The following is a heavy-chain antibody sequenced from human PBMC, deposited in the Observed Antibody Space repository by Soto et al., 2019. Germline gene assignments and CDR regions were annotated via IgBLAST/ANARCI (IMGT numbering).Heavy chain of an antibody. CDR2: ISYDGSNK. CDR3: ARVHRVGATSPYYFDY. Sequence: GGSLRLSCAASGFTFSSYAMHWVRQAPGKGLEWVAVISYDGSNKYYADSVKGRFTISRDNSKNTLYLQMNSLRAEDTAVYYCARVHRVGATSPYYFDYWGQGTLVTVSS. CDR1: GFTFSSYA. V-gene: IGHV3-30-3*01. J-gene: IGHJ4*02. D-gene: IGHD1-26*01.